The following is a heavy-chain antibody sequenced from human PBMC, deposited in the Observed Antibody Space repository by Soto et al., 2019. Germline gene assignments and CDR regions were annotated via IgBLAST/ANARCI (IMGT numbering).Heavy chain of an antibody. CDR3: ARQCSSGWYSSLPDY. Sequence: GESLKISCKGSGYSFTSYWIGWVRQMPGKGLEWMGIIYPGDSDTRYSPSFQGQVTISADKSISTAYLQWSSLKASDTAMYYCARQCSSGWYSSLPDYWGQGTLVTVSS. CDR2: IYPGDSDT. CDR1: GYSFTSYW. D-gene: IGHD6-19*01. V-gene: IGHV5-51*01. J-gene: IGHJ4*02.